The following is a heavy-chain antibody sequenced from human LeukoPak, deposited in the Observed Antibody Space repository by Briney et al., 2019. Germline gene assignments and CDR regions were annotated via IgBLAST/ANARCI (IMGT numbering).Heavy chain of an antibody. Sequence: SVKVSCKASGGTFTSYAISWVRQAPGQGLEWMGGIIPIFGTANYAQKFQGRVTITADKSTSTAYMELSSLRSEDTAVYYCARGGLPIYYYYMDVWGKGTTVTVSS. D-gene: IGHD4-11*01. CDR2: IIPIFGTA. CDR3: ARGGLPIYYYYMDV. CDR1: GGTFTSYA. V-gene: IGHV1-69*06. J-gene: IGHJ6*03.